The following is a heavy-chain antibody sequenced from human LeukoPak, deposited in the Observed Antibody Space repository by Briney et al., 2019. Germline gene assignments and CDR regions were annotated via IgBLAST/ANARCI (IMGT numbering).Heavy chain of an antibody. J-gene: IGHJ4*02. CDR2: INIDERIT. D-gene: IGHD3-10*01. Sequence: GGSLRLSCAASGFSFGTQRMHWVRQAPGKGLVWVSYINIDERITGYADSVKGRFTISRDNAKNTLYLQMNSLRVEDTAIYYCFREGGDWGQGTLVTVSS. V-gene: IGHV3-74*01. CDR3: FREGGD. CDR1: GFSFGTQR.